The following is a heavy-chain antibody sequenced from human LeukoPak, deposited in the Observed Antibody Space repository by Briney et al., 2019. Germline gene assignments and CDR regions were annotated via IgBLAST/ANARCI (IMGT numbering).Heavy chain of an antibody. Sequence: PGRSLRLSCAASGFTFSSYGMHWVRQAPGKGLEWVAVISYDGSNKYYADSVKGRFTISRDNSKNTLYLQMNSLRAEDTAVYYCAKDPDPLSYYEILTGYLGYWGQGTLVTVPS. D-gene: IGHD3-9*01. V-gene: IGHV3-30*18. CDR1: GFTFSSYG. CDR3: AKDPDPLSYYEILTGYLGY. CDR2: ISYDGSNK. J-gene: IGHJ4*02.